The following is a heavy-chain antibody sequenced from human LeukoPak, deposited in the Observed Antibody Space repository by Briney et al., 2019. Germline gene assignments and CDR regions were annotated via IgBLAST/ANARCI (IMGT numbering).Heavy chain of an antibody. CDR1: GFTFDDYA. Sequence: ARSVRLPCPASGFTFDDYAMHWLRPAPGKGVDGVSGISLYRGSKHYADSVKGRFTLSRDKAKQSLSLQINSLRAEDTAVYYCAKDGDSSSWYRGVYYFDYWGQGTLVTVSS. D-gene: IGHD6-13*01. CDR2: ISLYRGSK. V-gene: IGHV3-9*01. J-gene: IGHJ4*02. CDR3: AKDGDSSSWYRGVYYFDY.